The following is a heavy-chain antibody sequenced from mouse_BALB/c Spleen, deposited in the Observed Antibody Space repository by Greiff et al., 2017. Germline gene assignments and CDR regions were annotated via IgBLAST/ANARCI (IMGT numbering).Heavy chain of an antibody. CDR3: ARRDRPDGGAMDY. J-gene: IGHJ4*01. Sequence: EVMLVESGGGLVKPGGSLKLSCAASGFTFSSYAMSWVRQSPEKRLEWVAEISSGGSYTYYPDTVTGRFTISRDNAKNTLYLEMSSLRSEDTAMYYCARRDRPDGGAMDYWGQGTSVTVSS. V-gene: IGHV5-9-4*01. CDR1: GFTFSSYA. D-gene: IGHD2-14*01. CDR2: ISSGGSYT.